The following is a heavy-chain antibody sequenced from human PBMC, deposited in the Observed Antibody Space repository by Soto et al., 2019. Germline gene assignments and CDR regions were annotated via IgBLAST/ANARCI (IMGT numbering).Heavy chain of an antibody. D-gene: IGHD6-6*01. CDR2: IYPGDSDT. CDR3: ARPYSSYQFNIRHDAFDI. Sequence: GESLKISCKGSGYSFTSYWIGWVRQMPGKGLEWMGIIYPGDSDTRYSPSFQGQVTISADKSISTAYLQWSSLKASDTAMYYCARPYSSYQFNIRHDAFDIWGQGTMVTVSS. CDR1: GYSFTSYW. J-gene: IGHJ3*02. V-gene: IGHV5-51*01.